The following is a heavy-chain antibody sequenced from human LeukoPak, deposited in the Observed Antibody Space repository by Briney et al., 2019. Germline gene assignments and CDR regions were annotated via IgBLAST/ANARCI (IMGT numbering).Heavy chain of an antibody. J-gene: IGHJ4*02. V-gene: IGHV3-48*01. Sequence: SGESLRLSCAASGFGFSSYSMNWVRQAPGKGLEWVSYISSISTPIYYADSVKGRFTMSRDNAKNSLYLQMNSLRPEDTAVYYCARESISGARDFDFWGQGTLVTVSS. CDR1: GFGFSSYS. CDR3: ARESISGARDFDF. D-gene: IGHD3-3*02. CDR2: ISSISTPI.